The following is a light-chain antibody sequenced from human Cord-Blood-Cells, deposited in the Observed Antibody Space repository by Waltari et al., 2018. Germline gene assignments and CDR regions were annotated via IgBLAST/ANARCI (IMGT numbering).Light chain of an antibody. Sequence: EIVMTQSPATLSVSPGEEATLSCRASQSVSSNLAWYQQKPGRAPRLLIYGAATRDTGIPARFSGSGSGTEFTLTISSLQSEDFAVYYCQQYNNWPYTFGQGTKLEIK. CDR2: GAA. CDR3: QQYNNWPYT. V-gene: IGKV3-15*01. J-gene: IGKJ2*01. CDR1: QSVSSN.